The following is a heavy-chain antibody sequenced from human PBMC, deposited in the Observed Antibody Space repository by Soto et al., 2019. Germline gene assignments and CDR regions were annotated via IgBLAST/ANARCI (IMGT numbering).Heavy chain of an antibody. D-gene: IGHD2-2*01. CDR1: GYTSADFG. J-gene: IGHJ5*01. CDR2: VSGNNGAS. CDR3: VRDQKYFRVNGNWFDS. Sequence: ASVKVSCKASGYTSADFGISWVRQAPGQGLEWMGWVSGNNGASNPAPKVQGRITMTLDTSTGVSYMAMRSLRSEDTAIYYCVRDQKYFRVNGNWFDSWGQGTMLTVYS. V-gene: IGHV1-18*04.